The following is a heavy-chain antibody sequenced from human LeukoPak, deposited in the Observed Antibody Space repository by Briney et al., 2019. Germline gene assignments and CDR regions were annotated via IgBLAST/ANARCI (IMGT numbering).Heavy chain of an antibody. D-gene: IGHD2-15*01. V-gene: IGHV4-39*07. CDR1: GDSISSTNYY. CDR3: ARDLCSGGSCYPGWLDP. Sequence: PSETLSLTCTVSGDSISSTNYYWGWIRQPPGKGLEWIGSIYYSGSTYYNPSLESRVTISVDTSKNQFSLKLSSVTPADTAVYYCARDLCSGGSCYPGWLDPWGQGTLVTVSS. CDR2: IYYSGST. J-gene: IGHJ5*02.